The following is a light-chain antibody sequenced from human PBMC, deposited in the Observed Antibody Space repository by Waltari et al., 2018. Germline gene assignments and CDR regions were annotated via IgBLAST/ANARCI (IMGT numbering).Light chain of an antibody. Sequence: DIVMTQSPDSLAVSLGERSTINCKSSHSVLETSANKNYLAWYQQRPGQFPKMLFYWASVREAGGPGRLSASGSGTDFTLTINSLQAEDVAVYFCQQYFSGHTFGQGTKLEIK. CDR1: HSVLETSANKNY. V-gene: IGKV4-1*01. CDR3: QQYFSGHT. CDR2: WAS. J-gene: IGKJ2*01.